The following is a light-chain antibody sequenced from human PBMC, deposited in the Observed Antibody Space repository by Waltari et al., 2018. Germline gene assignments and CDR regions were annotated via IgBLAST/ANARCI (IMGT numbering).Light chain of an antibody. Sequence: DIQMTQSPSSLSASVGHRVTITCRASQGIRNDLSWFQQRPGKAPKRLIYGASNLESGVPSRFSGSGSGTEFTLTVSSLRPEDFATYFCLQSNIYPLTFGQGTKVEI. J-gene: IGKJ1*01. CDR3: LQSNIYPLT. V-gene: IGKV1-17*01. CDR1: QGIRND. CDR2: GAS.